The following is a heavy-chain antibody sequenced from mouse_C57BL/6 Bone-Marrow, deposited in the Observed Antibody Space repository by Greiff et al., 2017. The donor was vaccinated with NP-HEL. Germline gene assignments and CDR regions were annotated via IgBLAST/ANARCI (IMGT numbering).Heavy chain of an antibody. Sequence: EVQVVESGAELVKPGASVKLSCTASGFNITDYYMHWVKQRTEQGLEWIGRIDPEDGETKYDPKFQGKATITAYTSSNTAYLQLSSLTSEDTAVYYCARSYGSSDYFDYWGQGTTLTVSS. D-gene: IGHD1-1*01. CDR1: GFNITDYY. J-gene: IGHJ2*01. CDR2: IDPEDGET. V-gene: IGHV14-2*01. CDR3: ARSYGSSDYFDY.